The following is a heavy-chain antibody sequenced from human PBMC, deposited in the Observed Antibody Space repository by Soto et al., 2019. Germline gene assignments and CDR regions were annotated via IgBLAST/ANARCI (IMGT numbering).Heavy chain of an antibody. J-gene: IGHJ4*02. CDR3: TTGIHYDILTGYHNVAY. Sequence: GGSLRLSCAASGFNLSHPWMTWVRQAAGKGLEWVGRIKSKTDGGTADYAAPVKGRFTISRDDSKNTVYLQMNSLKTEDTAVYYCTTGIHYDILTGYHNVAYWGQGTLVTVSS. D-gene: IGHD3-9*01. V-gene: IGHV3-15*01. CDR1: GFNLSHPW. CDR2: IKSKTDGGTA.